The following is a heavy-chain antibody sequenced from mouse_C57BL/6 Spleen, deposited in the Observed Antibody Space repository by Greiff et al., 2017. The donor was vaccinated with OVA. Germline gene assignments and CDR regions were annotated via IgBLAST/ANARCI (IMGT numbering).Heavy chain of an antibody. Sequence: EVQLVESGPGLVKPSQSLSLTCSVTGYSITSGYYWNWIRQFPGNKLEWMGYISYDGSNNYNPSLKNRISITRDTSKNQFFLKLNSVTTEDTATYYCARVDGYYRYAMDYWGQGTSVTVSS. V-gene: IGHV3-6*01. CDR1: GYSITSGYY. J-gene: IGHJ4*01. CDR2: ISYDGSN. D-gene: IGHD2-3*01. CDR3: ARVDGYYRYAMDY.